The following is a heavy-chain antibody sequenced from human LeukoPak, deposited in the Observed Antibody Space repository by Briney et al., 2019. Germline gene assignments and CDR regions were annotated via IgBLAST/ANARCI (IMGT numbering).Heavy chain of an antibody. CDR3: ARVYRWYFDL. Sequence: PSETLSLTCTVSGDSVNSGSYYWSWIRQPPGKGLECIGYIYYSGSTNYNPSLKSRITISVDTSKSQFSLKLSSVTAADTAVYYCARVYRWYFDLWGRGTLVTVSS. CDR2: IYYSGST. V-gene: IGHV4-61*01. CDR1: GDSVNSGSYY. D-gene: IGHD1-26*01. J-gene: IGHJ2*01.